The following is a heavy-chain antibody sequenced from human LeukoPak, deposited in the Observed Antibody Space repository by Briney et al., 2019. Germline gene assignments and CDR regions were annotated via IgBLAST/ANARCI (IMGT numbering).Heavy chain of an antibody. V-gene: IGHV3-23*01. D-gene: IGHD5-18*01. CDR2: ISGSGGST. CDR3: ARDLSGVTGYTYGRGIDY. CDR1: GFTFSSYG. Sequence: GGSLRLSCAASGFTFSSYGMSWVRQAPGKGLEWVSAISGSGGSTYYADSVKGRFTISRDNAKTSLYLQMNSLRAEDTAVYYCARDLSGVTGYTYGRGIDYWGQGTLVTVSS. J-gene: IGHJ4*02.